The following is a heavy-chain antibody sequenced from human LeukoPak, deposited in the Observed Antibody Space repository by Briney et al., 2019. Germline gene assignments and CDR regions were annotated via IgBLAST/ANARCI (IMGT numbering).Heavy chain of an antibody. Sequence: GGSLRLSCAASGFTFSSYSMNWVRQAPGKGLEWVSYISSSSSTIYCADSVKGRFTISRDNAKNSLYLQLNSLRPEDSAVYSCARPRGCGSARCNNFDYWGQGTLVTVSS. J-gene: IGHJ4*02. CDR3: ARPRGCGSARCNNFDY. CDR2: ISSSSSTI. D-gene: IGHD2-2*01. V-gene: IGHV3-48*01. CDR1: GFTFSSYS.